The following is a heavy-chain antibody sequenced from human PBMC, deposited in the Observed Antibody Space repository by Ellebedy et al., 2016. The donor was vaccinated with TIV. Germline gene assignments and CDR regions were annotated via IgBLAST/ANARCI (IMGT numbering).Heavy chain of an antibody. CDR1: ASSISSGYY. CDR2: MYHSGST. CDR3: ARDGAGRWDY. Sequence: MPGGSLRLSCSVSASSISSGYYWGWLRPPPGRGLAWTGSMYHSGSTYYSPSLKSRVTISVDTSKNQLSLRLSSVTAADTAVYYCARDGAGRWDYWGPGTLVTVSS. V-gene: IGHV4-38-2*02. D-gene: IGHD4-23*01. J-gene: IGHJ4*02.